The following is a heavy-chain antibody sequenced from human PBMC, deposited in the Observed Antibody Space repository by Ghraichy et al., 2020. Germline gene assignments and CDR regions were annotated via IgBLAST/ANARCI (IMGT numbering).Heavy chain of an antibody. CDR2: ISSSSSTI. V-gene: IGHV3-48*01. D-gene: IGHD6-13*01. CDR1: GFTFSSYS. J-gene: IGHJ6*02. CDR3: ASGLKAIAAAMDV. Sequence: GGSLRLSCAASGFTFSSYSMNWVRQAPGKGLEWVSYISSSSSTIYYSDSVKGRFTISRDNAKNSLYRQMNSLRAEDTAVYYCASGLKAIAAAMDVWGQGTTVTVSS.